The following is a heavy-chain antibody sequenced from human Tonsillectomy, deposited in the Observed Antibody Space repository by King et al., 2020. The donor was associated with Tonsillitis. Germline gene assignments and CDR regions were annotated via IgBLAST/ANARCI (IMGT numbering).Heavy chain of an antibody. CDR3: ARSPASDWFDP. V-gene: IGHV4-30-4*01. J-gene: IGHJ5*02. CDR2: IYYRGST. CDR1: GGSISSGDYY. Sequence: MQLQESGPGLVKPSQTLSLTCTVSGGSISSGDYYWSWIRQPPGKGLEWIGYIYYRGSTYYNPSLKSRITISVDTSKNQFSLKLSSVTAADTAVYYCARSPASDWFDPWGQGTLVTVSS.